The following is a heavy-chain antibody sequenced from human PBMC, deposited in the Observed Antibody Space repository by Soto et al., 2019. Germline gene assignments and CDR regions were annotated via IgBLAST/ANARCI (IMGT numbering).Heavy chain of an antibody. V-gene: IGHV1-8*01. CDR1: GYTFTTYD. Sequence: QVQLVQSGAEVKKPGAAVKVSCKVSGYTFTTYDINWVRQAAGQGLEWLGWMNPNSGNTGYAQKFQGRITMTRDTSISTAYMELSRLTSDDTAVYYCARRNTYYYFGMDAWGQGTTITVSS. CDR3: ARRNTYYYFGMDA. CDR2: MNPNSGNT. J-gene: IGHJ6*02.